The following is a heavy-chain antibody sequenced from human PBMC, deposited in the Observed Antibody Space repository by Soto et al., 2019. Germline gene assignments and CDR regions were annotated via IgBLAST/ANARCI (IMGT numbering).Heavy chain of an antibody. D-gene: IGHD2-2*01. J-gene: IGHJ6*02. V-gene: IGHV3-7*05. CDR3: AKSLSAIPGDS. Sequence: EVQLVESGGGLVQSGGSLRLSCAASGFTFSSYWMSWVRKGPGKGPEWVANIKHDGSEIYYVDSVKGRFTISSDTAKSSLYLQMPSLRAEDTAVYHCAKSLSAIPGDSWGQGTTVTFSS. CDR1: GFTFSSYW. CDR2: IKHDGSEI.